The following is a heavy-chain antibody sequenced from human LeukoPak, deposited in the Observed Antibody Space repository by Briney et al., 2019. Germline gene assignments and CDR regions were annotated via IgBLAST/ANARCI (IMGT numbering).Heavy chain of an antibody. D-gene: IGHD2-21*01. Sequence: GGSLRLSCAASGFTFSSYAMHWVRQAPGKGLEWVAVISYDGSNKYYADSVKGRFTISRDNSKNTLYLQMNSLRAEDTAVYYCARDPLRGIPDYFDYWGQGTLVTVSS. CDR3: ARDPLRGIPDYFDY. CDR1: GFTFSSYA. J-gene: IGHJ4*02. V-gene: IGHV3-30-3*01. CDR2: ISYDGSNK.